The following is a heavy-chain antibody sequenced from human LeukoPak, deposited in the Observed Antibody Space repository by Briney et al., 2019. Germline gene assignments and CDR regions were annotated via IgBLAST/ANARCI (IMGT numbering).Heavy chain of an antibody. Sequence: SVKVSCKASGGTFSSYAISWVRQAPGQGLEWMGRIIPIFGTANYAQKFQGRVTITTDESTSTAYMELSSLRSEDTAVYYCARDPILTHYYDSSGYHDRGLFDYWGQGTLVTVSS. V-gene: IGHV1-69*05. D-gene: IGHD3-22*01. CDR3: ARDPILTHYYDSSGYHDRGLFDY. J-gene: IGHJ4*02. CDR1: GGTFSSYA. CDR2: IIPIFGTA.